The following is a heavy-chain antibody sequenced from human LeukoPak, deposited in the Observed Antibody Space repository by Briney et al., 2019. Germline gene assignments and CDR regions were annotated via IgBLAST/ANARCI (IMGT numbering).Heavy chain of an antibody. Sequence: SETLSLTCAIYGDSLSGYYWNWIRQPAGKGLEWIGRIYTSGSTNYNPSLKSRVTISLEASKNQFSLRLSSVTAADTAVYYCARQADVPSSIGYFDFWGQGAPVTVSS. CDR2: IYTSGST. CDR1: GDSLSGYY. V-gene: IGHV4-59*10. CDR3: ARQADVPSSIGYFDF. D-gene: IGHD2/OR15-2a*01. J-gene: IGHJ4*02.